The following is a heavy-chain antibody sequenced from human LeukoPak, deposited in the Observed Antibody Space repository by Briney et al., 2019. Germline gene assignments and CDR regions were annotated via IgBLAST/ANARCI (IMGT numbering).Heavy chain of an antibody. J-gene: IGHJ6*02. CDR2: ISSSSGTI. V-gene: IGHV3-11*01. D-gene: IGHD2-2*02. CDR3: VRDGGKYCSSTSCHSGYYYYGMDV. Sequence: PGGSLRLSCAASGFTFSDYYMSWIRQAPGKGLEGLSYISSSSGTIYDADSVKGRFTISRDNAKNLVYLQMNSLRAEDTAVYYCVRDGGKYCSSTSCHSGYYYYGMDVWGQGTTVTVSS. CDR1: GFTFSDYY.